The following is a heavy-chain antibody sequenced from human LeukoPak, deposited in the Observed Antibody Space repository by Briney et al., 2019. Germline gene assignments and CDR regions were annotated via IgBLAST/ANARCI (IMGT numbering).Heavy chain of an antibody. CDR1: GLTLCTYV. Sequence: PRGSLRLSCAASGLTLCTYVMHSVPQAPGQGLVWVSRVNCEGSSTNYADSVKGRFTISRDNAKNTLDLQMNSLRAEDTAVYYSARDGIAAVDFDYWGQGILVTVSS. J-gene: IGHJ4*02. V-gene: IGHV3-74*01. CDR2: VNCEGSST. D-gene: IGHD6-13*01. CDR3: ARDGIAAVDFDY.